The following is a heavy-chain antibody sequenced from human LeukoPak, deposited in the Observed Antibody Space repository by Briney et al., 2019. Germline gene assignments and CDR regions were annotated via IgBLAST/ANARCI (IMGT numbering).Heavy chain of an antibody. CDR2: IYYSGST. CDR3: ARVGGGSYHFDY. D-gene: IGHD1-26*01. V-gene: IGHV4-59*01. Sequence: PSETLSLTCTVSGGSISSYYWSWIRQPPGKGLEWIGYIYYSGSTNYNPSLKSRVTISVDTSKNQFSLELSSVTAADTAVYYCARVGGGSYHFDYWGQGTLVTVSS. CDR1: GGSISSYY. J-gene: IGHJ4*02.